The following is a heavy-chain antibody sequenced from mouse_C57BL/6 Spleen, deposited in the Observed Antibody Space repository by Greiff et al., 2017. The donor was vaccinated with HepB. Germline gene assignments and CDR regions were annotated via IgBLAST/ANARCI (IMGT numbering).Heavy chain of an antibody. CDR1: GYTFTDYY. J-gene: IGHJ1*03. CDR3: ARLGWYFDV. CDR2: INPNNGGT. V-gene: IGHV1-26*01. Sequence: VQLQQSGPELVKPGASVKISCKASGYTFTDYYMNWVKQSHGKSLEWIGDINPNNGGTSYNQKFKGKATLTVDKSSSTAYMELRSLTSEDSAVYYCARLGWYFDVWGTVTTVTVSS.